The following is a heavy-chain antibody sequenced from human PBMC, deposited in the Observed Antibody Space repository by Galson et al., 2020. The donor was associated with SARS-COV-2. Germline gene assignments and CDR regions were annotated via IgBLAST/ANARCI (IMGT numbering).Heavy chain of an antibody. CDR1: GFTFSTYR. J-gene: IGHJ6*03. CDR3: ARDALYNSGTHWGNHYYSYCMDT. D-gene: IGHD3-10*01. Sequence: GGSLRLSCVASGFTFSTYRMHWFRQAPAKGLELVALTGYDGRHTYYADSVKGRFSIFRDNSKNTLYLQMNSLRAEDTALYYCARDALYNSGTHWGNHYYSYCMDTWGKGTTVTITS. CDR2: TGYDGRHT. V-gene: IGHV3-33*01.